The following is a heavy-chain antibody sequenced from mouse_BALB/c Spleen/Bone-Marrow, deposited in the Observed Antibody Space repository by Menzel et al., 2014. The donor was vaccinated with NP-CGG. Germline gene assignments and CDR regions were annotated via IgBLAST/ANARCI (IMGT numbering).Heavy chain of an antibody. CDR3: TSYGAWFAY. V-gene: IGHV1S22*01. D-gene: IGHD1-1*01. CDR2: IYPGSGST. Sequence: LQQPGSELVRPGASVKLSCKASGYTFTSYWMYWVKQRPGQGLEWIGNIYPGSGSTNYDEKFKSKATLTVDTSSSTAYMQLSSLTSEDSAVYYCTSYGAWFAYWGQGTLVTVSA. J-gene: IGHJ3*01. CDR1: GYTFTSYW.